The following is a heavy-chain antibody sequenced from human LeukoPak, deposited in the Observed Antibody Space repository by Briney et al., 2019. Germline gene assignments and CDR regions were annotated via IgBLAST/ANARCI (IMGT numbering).Heavy chain of an antibody. CDR2: IKEDGSEK. CDR1: GFTFSSYG. V-gene: IGHV3-7*01. D-gene: IGHD2-15*01. Sequence: PGGSLRLSCAASGFTFSSYGMSWVRQAPGKGLEWVANIKEDGSEKNYVDSVKGRFTISRDNAKSSVYLQMNSLRDEDTGVYYCARDKYCSDGNCDGGSKFDYWGQGTLVTVSS. J-gene: IGHJ4*02. CDR3: ARDKYCSDGNCDGGSKFDY.